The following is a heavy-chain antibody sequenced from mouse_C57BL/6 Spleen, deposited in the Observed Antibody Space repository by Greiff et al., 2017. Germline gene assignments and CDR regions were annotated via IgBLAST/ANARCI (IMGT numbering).Heavy chain of an antibody. V-gene: IGHV1-55*01. CDR1: GYTFTSYW. Sequence: QVQLKQPGAELVKPGASVKMSCKASGYTFTSYWITWVKQRPGQGLEWIGDIYPGSGSTNYNEKFKSKATLTVDTSSSTAYMQLSSLTSEDSAVYYCASEDYDGVWFAYWGQGTLVTVSA. D-gene: IGHD2-3*01. CDR2: IYPGSGST. CDR3: ASEDYDGVWFAY. J-gene: IGHJ3*01.